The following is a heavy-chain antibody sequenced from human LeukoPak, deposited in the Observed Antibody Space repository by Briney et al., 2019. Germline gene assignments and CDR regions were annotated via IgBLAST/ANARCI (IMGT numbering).Heavy chain of an antibody. CDR2: INHSGST. Sequence: PSETLSLTCAVYGGSFSGYYWSWIRQPPGKGLEWIGEINHSGSTNYNPSLKSRVTISVDTSKNQFSLKLSSVTAADTAVYYCARDYLRLGELSSFDYWGQGTLVTVSS. J-gene: IGHJ4*02. D-gene: IGHD3-16*02. V-gene: IGHV4-34*01. CDR3: ARDYLRLGELSSFDY. CDR1: GGSFSGYY.